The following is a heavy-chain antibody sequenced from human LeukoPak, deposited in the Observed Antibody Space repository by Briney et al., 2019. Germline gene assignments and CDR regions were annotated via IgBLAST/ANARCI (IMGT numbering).Heavy chain of an antibody. CDR1: GYTFTGYY. J-gene: IGHJ6*03. V-gene: IGHV1-2*06. D-gene: IGHD3-22*01. Sequence: GASVKASCKASGYTFTGYYMHWVRQAPGQGLEWMGRINPNSGGTNYAQKFQGRVTMTRDTSISTAYMELSRLRSDDTAVYYCARDLYDSSGYAYYYYMDVWGKGTTVTVSS. CDR3: ARDLYDSSGYAYYYYMDV. CDR2: INPNSGGT.